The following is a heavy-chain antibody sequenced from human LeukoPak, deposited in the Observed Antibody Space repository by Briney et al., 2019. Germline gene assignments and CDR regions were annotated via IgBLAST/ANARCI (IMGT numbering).Heavy chain of an antibody. CDR1: GFIFSSYS. CDR3: ARRGLVPAFDI. D-gene: IGHD2-2*01. Sequence: GGSLRLSCAASGFIFSSYSMNWVRQAPGKGLVWVSRISGDGTSTTYADAVKGRFTISRDNAKNTLYLQMSSLRAEDTAVYYCARRGLVPAFDIWGQGTLVTVAS. V-gene: IGHV3-74*01. J-gene: IGHJ3*02. CDR2: ISGDGTST.